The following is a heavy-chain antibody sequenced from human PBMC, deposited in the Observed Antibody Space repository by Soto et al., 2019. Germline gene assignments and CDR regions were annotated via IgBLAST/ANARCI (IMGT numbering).Heavy chain of an antibody. CDR3: ARWSSGSSAYYYYGMDV. J-gene: IGHJ6*02. CDR1: GGTFINYA. CDR2: TIPIFGTP. D-gene: IGHD3-10*01. V-gene: IGHV1-69*01. Sequence: QVQLVQSGAEVTKPGSSVKVSCKASGGTFINYAISWVRQAPGQGLEWMGGTIPIFGTPNYAQKFKGRVTITADESTGTSYMELSSLRSEDTAVYYCARWSSGSSAYYYYGMDVWGQGTTVIVSS.